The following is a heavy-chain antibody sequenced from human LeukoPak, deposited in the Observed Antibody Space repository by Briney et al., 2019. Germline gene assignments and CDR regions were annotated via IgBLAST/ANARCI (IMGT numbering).Heavy chain of an antibody. J-gene: IGHJ4*02. CDR1: GFTFSSYA. V-gene: IGHV3-23*01. Sequence: GGSLRLSCEASGFTFSSYAMSWVRQAPGGGLEGVSIVSDSGSSTYYADSVKGRFTISRDNSKNTLYLQMNSLRAEDSAIYYCAKRVSYSSGSHFDYWGQGTLVTVS. CDR2: VSDSGSST. D-gene: IGHD3-10*01. CDR3: AKRVSYSSGSHFDY.